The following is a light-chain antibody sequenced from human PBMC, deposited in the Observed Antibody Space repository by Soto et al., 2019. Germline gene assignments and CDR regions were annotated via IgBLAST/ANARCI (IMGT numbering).Light chain of an antibody. J-gene: IGKJ2*01. CDR3: QLYKSSYT. CDR1: QTISGW. CDR2: DAS. Sequence: DIQMTQSPSTLSASVGDRVTITCRASQTISGWLAWYQQKPGKAPKLLIYDASSLEGGVPSRFSGSESGAEFTLTISNLQPDDFATYHCQLYKSSYTFGQGTKLEIK. V-gene: IGKV1-5*01.